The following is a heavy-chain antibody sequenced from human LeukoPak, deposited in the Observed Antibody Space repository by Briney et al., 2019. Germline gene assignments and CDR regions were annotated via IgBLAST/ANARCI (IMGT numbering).Heavy chain of an antibody. CDR3: ARDSAVRGVIFDF. CDR2: ISSSSSYI. D-gene: IGHD3-10*01. V-gene: IGHV3-21*01. Sequence: GGSLRLSCAASGFTFSSYSMNWVRQAPGKGLEWVSSISSSSSYIYYADSVKGRFTISRDNAKNSLYLQMNSLRPEDTAVYYCARDSAVRGVIFDFWGQGTLVTVSS. CDR1: GFTFSSYS. J-gene: IGHJ5*01.